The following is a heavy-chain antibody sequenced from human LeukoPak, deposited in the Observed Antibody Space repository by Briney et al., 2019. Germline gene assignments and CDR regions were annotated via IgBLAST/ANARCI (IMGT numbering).Heavy chain of an antibody. CDR1: GGSFSGYY. V-gene: IGHV4-34*01. D-gene: IGHD3-22*01. CDR3: ARARRSPGSSGYYYPNDY. Sequence: PSETLSLTCAVYGGSFSGYYWSWIRQPPGKGLEWIGEINHSGSTNYNPSLKSRVTISVDTSKNQFSLKLSSVTAADTAVYYCARARRSPGSSGYYYPNDYWGQGTLVTVSS. CDR2: INHSGST. J-gene: IGHJ4*02.